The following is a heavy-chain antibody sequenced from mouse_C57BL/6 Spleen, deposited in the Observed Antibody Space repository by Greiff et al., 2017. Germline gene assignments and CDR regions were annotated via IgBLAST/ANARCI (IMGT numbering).Heavy chain of an antibody. CDR2: IYPRSGNT. V-gene: IGHV1-81*01. Sequence: VQLVESGAELARPGASVKLSCKASGYTFTSYGISWVKQRTGQGLEWIGEIYPRSGNTYYNEKFKGKATLTADKSSSTAYMELRSLTSEDSAVYYCARTGGTETYGGQGTLVTVSA. CDR3: ARTGGTETY. J-gene: IGHJ3*01. D-gene: IGHD3-3*01. CDR1: GYTFTSYG.